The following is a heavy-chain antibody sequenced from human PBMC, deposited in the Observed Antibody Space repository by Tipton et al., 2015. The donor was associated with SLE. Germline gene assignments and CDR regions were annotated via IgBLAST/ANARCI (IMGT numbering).Heavy chain of an antibody. CDR1: GGSFSGYY. CDR2: INHSGST. J-gene: IGHJ6*02. CDR3: ARDSYSSSSGSYYYGMDV. V-gene: IGHV4-34*01. D-gene: IGHD6-6*01. Sequence: LRLSCAVYGGSFSGYYWSWIRQPPGKGLEWIGEINHSGSTNYNPSLKGRVTISVDTSKNQFSLKLSSVTAADTAVYYCARDSYSSSSGSYYYGMDVWGQGTTVTVSS.